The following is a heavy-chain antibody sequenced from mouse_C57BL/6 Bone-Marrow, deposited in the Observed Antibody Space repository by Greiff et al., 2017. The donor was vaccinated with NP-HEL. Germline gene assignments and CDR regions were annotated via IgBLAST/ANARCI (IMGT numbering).Heavy chain of an antibody. J-gene: IGHJ2*01. D-gene: IGHD2-5*01. CDR2: IDPENGDT. V-gene: IGHV14-4*01. CDR1: GFTIKDDY. CDR3: TTYSNLDY. Sequence: EVQLQQSGAELVRPGASVKLSCTASGFTIKDDYMHWVKQRPEQGLEWIGWIDPENGDTEYASKFQGKATISADTSSNTAYLQLSSLTSEDTAVYYCTTYSNLDYWGQGTTLTVSS.